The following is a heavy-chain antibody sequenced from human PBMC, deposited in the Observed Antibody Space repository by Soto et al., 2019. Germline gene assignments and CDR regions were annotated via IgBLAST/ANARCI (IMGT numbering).Heavy chain of an antibody. D-gene: IGHD2-2*03. V-gene: IGHV4-39*01. CDR2: VFFMGNT. CDR1: GGSVTSGSSY. CDR3: VRLTSRIAPASHGGSNYLDM. J-gene: IGHJ4*02. Sequence: PSETLSLTCSVSGGSVTSGSSYWGWVRQAPGKGLEWIGDVFFMGNTWYNADLKARLTISVDTSNDQFSLSLSSVTAADTAFYFCVRLTSRIAPASHGGSNYLDMWGPGTLVTVSS.